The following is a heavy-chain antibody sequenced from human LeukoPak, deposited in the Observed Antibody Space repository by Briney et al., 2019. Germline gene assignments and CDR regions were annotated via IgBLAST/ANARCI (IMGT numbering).Heavy chain of an antibody. CDR3: ARDASLGSSSFDY. J-gene: IGHJ4*02. CDR1: GFTFSSYA. D-gene: IGHD6-6*01. V-gene: IGHV3-30*01. CDR2: ISYDGSNK. Sequence: PGRSLRLSCAASGFTFSSYAMHWVRQAPGKGLEWVAVISYDGSNKYYADSVKGRFTISRDNSKNTLYLQMNSLRAEDTAVYYCARDASLGSSSFDYWGQGTLVTVSS.